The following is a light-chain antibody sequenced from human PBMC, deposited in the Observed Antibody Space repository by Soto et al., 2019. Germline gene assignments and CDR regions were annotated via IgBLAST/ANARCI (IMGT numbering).Light chain of an antibody. CDR3: AAWDDSLNGVI. CDR2: SNN. J-gene: IGLJ2*01. Sequence: QSVLTQSPSASGTPGQRVTISCSGSSSNIGSDTVNWYQQLPGTAPKLLIYSNNQRPSGVPDRFSASKSGTSASLAISGLQSEDEADYYCAAWDDSLNGVIFGGGTQLTVL. V-gene: IGLV1-44*01. CDR1: SSNIGSDT.